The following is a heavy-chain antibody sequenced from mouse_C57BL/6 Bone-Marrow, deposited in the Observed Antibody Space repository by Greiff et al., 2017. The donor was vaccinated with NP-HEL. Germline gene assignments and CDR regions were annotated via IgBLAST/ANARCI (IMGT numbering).Heavy chain of an antibody. D-gene: IGHD1-1*01. Sequence: DVKLQESGPELVKPGASVRISCKASGYSFTGYYMHWVKQSSEKSLEWIGEINPSTGGTSYNQKFKGKATLTVDKSSSTAYMQLKSLTSEDSAVYYCARYGSSYVPYAMDYWGQGTSVTVSS. J-gene: IGHJ4*01. CDR1: GYSFTGYY. V-gene: IGHV1-43*01. CDR3: ARYGSSYVPYAMDY. CDR2: INPSTGGT.